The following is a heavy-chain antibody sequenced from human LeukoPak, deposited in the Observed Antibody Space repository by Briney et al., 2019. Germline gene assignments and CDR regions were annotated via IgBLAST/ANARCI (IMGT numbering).Heavy chain of an antibody. CDR3: AKAKPPTYARGRFWDY. CDR1: GFTFSTYA. Sequence: PGGSLRLSCVASGFTFSTYAMSWVRQAPGKGLEWVSGISGGGGSTYFADSVKGRFTISRDNSRNTLYLLMNSLRADDAAIYYCAKAKPPTYARGRFWDYWGQGTLVTVSA. D-gene: IGHD2-2*01. V-gene: IGHV3-23*01. J-gene: IGHJ4*02. CDR2: ISGGGGST.